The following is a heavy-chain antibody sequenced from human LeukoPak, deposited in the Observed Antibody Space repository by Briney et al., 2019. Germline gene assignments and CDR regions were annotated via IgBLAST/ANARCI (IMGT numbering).Heavy chain of an antibody. CDR3: ARISSRGYSGSYYLGY. J-gene: IGHJ4*02. Sequence: GASVKVSCKASGYTFTSYDINWVRQATGQGLEWMGWMNPNSGNTGYAQKFQGRVTITRNTSISTAYVELSSLRSEDTAVYYCARISSRGYSGSYYLGYWGQGTLVTVSS. CDR1: GYTFTSYD. CDR2: MNPNSGNT. D-gene: IGHD1-26*01. V-gene: IGHV1-8*03.